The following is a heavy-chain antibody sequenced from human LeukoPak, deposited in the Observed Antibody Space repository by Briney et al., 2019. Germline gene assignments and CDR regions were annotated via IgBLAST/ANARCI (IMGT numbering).Heavy chain of an antibody. J-gene: IGHJ5*02. V-gene: IGHV4-59*01. CDR2: IYYSGST. CDR1: GSSISSYY. Sequence: SETLSLTCTVSGSSISSYYWSWIRQPPGKGLEWIGYIYYSGSTNYNPSLKSRVTISVDTSKNQFSLKLSSVTAADTAVYYCARASEDSSSWYGVVGFDPWGQGTLVTVSS. CDR3: ARASEDSSSWYGVVGFDP. D-gene: IGHD6-13*01.